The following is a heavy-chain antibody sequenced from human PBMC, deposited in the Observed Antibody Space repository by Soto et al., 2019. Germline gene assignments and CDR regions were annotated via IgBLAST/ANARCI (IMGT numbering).Heavy chain of an antibody. Sequence: SETLSLTCAVYGGSFSGYYWSWIRQPPGTGLEWIGEINHSGSTNYNPSLKSRVTISVDTSKNQFSLKLSSVTAADTAVYYCARGRLSALRLGELSLHYWGQGTLVTVSS. CDR2: INHSGST. D-gene: IGHD3-16*02. CDR3: ARGRLSALRLGELSLHY. V-gene: IGHV4-34*01. J-gene: IGHJ4*02. CDR1: GGSFSGYY.